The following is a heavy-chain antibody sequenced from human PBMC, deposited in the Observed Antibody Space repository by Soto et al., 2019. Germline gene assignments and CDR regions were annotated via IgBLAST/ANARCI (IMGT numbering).Heavy chain of an antibody. CDR2: ISYDGSNK. Sequence: GGSLRLSCAASGFTFSSYGMHWVRQAPGKGLEWVAVISYDGSNKYYADSVKGRFTISRDNSKNTLYLQMNSLRAEDTAVYYCAKDPKGWLRRYYYYGMDVWGQGTTVTVSS. D-gene: IGHD5-12*01. CDR1: GFTFSSYG. CDR3: AKDPKGWLRRYYYYGMDV. J-gene: IGHJ6*02. V-gene: IGHV3-30*18.